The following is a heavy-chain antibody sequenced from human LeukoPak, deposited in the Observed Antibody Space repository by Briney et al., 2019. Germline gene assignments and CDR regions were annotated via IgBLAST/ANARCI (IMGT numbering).Heavy chain of an antibody. Sequence: GGSLRLSCAASGFTFSDYYMSWIRQAPGKGLEWVSAISGSGGSTYYADSVKGRFTISRDNSKNTLYLQMNSLRAEDTAVYYCAGVVTSFPYFDYWGQGTLVTVSS. CDR1: GFTFSDYY. CDR2: ISGSGGST. J-gene: IGHJ4*02. V-gene: IGHV3-23*01. D-gene: IGHD3-3*01. CDR3: AGVVTSFPYFDY.